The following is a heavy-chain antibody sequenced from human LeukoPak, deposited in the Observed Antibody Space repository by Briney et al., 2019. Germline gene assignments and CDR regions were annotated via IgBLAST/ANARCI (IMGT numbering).Heavy chain of an antibody. Sequence: GGSLRLSCAASGFTFSSYSMNWVRQAPGKGLEWVSSISSSSSYIYYAGSVKGRFTISRDNAKNSLYLQMNSLRAEDTAVYYCARDLKRYSSSEEYYFDYWGQGTLVTVSS. CDR1: GFTFSSYS. CDR3: ARDLKRYSSSEEYYFDY. CDR2: ISSSSSYI. D-gene: IGHD6-6*01. J-gene: IGHJ4*02. V-gene: IGHV3-21*01.